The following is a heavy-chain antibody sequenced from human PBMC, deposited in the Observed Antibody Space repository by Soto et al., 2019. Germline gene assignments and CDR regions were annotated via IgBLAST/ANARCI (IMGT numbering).Heavy chain of an antibody. Sequence: SETLSLTCTVSGGSISSGGYYWSWIRQHPGKGLEWIGYIYYSGSTYYNPSLKSRVTISVDTSKNQFSLKLSSVTAADTAVYYCASQGRGYSYGRLDYWGQGTLVTVSS. D-gene: IGHD5-18*01. CDR1: GGSISSGGYY. J-gene: IGHJ4*02. CDR3: ASQGRGYSYGRLDY. V-gene: IGHV4-31*03. CDR2: IYYSGST.